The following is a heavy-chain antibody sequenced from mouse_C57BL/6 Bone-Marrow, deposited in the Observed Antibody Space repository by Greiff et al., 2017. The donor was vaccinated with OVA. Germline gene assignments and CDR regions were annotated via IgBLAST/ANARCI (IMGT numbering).Heavy chain of an antibody. D-gene: IGHD2-4*01. J-gene: IGHJ3*01. V-gene: IGHV1-47*01. CDR3: ARPGDYDGDWFAY. CDR2: FHPYNDDT. CDR1: GYTFTTYP. Sequence: VKLMESGAELVKPGASVKMSCKASGYTFTTYPIEWMKQNHGKSLEWIGNFHPYNDDTKYNEKFKGKATLTVEKSSSTVYLELSRLTSDDSAVYYCARPGDYDGDWFAYWGQGTLVTVSA.